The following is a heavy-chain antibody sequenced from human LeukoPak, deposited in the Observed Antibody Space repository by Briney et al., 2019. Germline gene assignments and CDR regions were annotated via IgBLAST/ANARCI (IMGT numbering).Heavy chain of an antibody. CDR2: IWHDGSAE. CDR1: GVIFSSYG. J-gene: IGHJ4*02. CDR3: AKDNRGGWSGYFDQ. D-gene: IGHD6-19*01. V-gene: IGHV3-33*06. Sequence: PGGSLRLSCAASGVIFSSYGMYWVRQAPGKGPEWVAVIWHDGSAEFYADSVKGRFSISRDDSKNTVYLQMNSLRAEDTALYYCAKDNRGGWSGYFDQWGQGTLVTVSS.